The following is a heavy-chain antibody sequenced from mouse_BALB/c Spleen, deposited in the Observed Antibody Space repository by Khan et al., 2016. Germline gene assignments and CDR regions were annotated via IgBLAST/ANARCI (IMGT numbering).Heavy chain of an antibody. CDR3: ARKTRGGSSD. V-gene: IGHV3-2*02. D-gene: IGHD1-1*01. J-gene: IGHJ2*01. Sequence: EVKLPEPGPGLVKPSQSLSLTCTVTGYSITSDYAWNWIRQFPGNKLEWMGYISYSGSTSYNPSLKSRISITRDTSKNQFFLQLNSVTTEDTATYYCARKTRGGSSDWGQGTTLTVSS. CDR2: ISYSGST. CDR1: GYSITSDYA.